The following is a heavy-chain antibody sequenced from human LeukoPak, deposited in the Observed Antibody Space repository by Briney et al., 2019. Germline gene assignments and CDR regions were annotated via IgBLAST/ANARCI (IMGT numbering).Heavy chain of an antibody. CDR1: GASISSYH. CDR2: IYYSGST. Sequence: SETLSLTCTVSGASISSYHWSWIRQPPGKGLEWIGSIYYSGSTYYNPSLKSRVTISVDTSKNQFSLKLSSVTAADTAVYYCARLHPYYYGSGEFDPWGQGTLVTVSS. D-gene: IGHD3-10*01. V-gene: IGHV4-59*01. J-gene: IGHJ5*02. CDR3: ARLHPYYYGSGEFDP.